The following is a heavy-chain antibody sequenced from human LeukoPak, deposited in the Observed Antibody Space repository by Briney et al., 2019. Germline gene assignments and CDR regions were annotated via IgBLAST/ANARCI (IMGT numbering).Heavy chain of an antibody. CDR1: GYTLTAYY. CDR2: INPNSGGT. J-gene: IGHJ3*02. Sequence: ASVKVSCKASGYTLTAYYMHCVRQAPGQGLEWMGWINPNSGGTNYAQKFQGRVTMTRDTSISTAYMELSRLRSDDTAVYYCARDLDWNDENAFDIWGQGTMVTVSS. V-gene: IGHV1-2*02. CDR3: ARDLDWNDENAFDI. D-gene: IGHD1-1*01.